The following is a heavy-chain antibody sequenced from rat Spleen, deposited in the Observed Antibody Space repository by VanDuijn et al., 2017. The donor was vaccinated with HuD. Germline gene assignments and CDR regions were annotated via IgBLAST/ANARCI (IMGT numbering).Heavy chain of an antibody. CDR2: ISYDGSST. D-gene: IGHD1-6*01. J-gene: IGHJ3*01. Sequence: EVQLVESDGGLVQPGRSLKLSCAASGFTFSDYYMAWVRQAPTKGLEWVATISYDGSSTYYRDSVKGRFTISRVNAKSTLYLQMDRLRSEDTATYYCARRPLRYTTDYSPYNWFAYWGQGTLVTVSS. CDR1: GFTFSDYY. V-gene: IGHV5-29*01. CDR3: ARRPLRYTTDYSPYNWFAY.